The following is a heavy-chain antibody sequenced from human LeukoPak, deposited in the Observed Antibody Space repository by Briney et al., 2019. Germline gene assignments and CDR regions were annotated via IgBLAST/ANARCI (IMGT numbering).Heavy chain of an antibody. J-gene: IGHJ3*02. Sequence: PPETLSLTCAVYGGSFSGYYWSWIRQPPGKGLEWIGYIYYSGSTNYNPSLKSRVTISVDTSKNQFSLKLSSVTAADTAVYYCARDGATSYYYDSSGLPDDAFDIWGQGTMVTVSS. D-gene: IGHD3-22*01. CDR1: GGSFSGYY. CDR3: ARDGATSYYYDSSGLPDDAFDI. CDR2: IYYSGST. V-gene: IGHV4-59*01.